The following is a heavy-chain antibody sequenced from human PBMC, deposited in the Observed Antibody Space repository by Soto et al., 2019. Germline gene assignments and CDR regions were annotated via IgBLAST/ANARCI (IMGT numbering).Heavy chain of an antibody. V-gene: IGHV4-59*08. CDR1: GGSISSYY. CDR3: ARHFGDFYDYYYYMDV. CDR2: IYYSGST. Sequence: PSETLSLTCTVSGGSISSYYWSWIRQPPGKGLEWIGYIYYSGSTNYNPSLKSRVTISVDTSKNQFSLKLSSVTAADTAVYYCARHFGDFYDYYYYMDVWGKGTTVTVSS. D-gene: IGHD3-3*01. J-gene: IGHJ6*03.